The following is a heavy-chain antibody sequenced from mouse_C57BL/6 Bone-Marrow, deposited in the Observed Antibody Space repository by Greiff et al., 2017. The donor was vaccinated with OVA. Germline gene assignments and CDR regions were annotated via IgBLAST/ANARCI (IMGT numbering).Heavy chain of an antibody. V-gene: IGHV14-1*01. CDR1: GFTIKDYY. Sequence: EVQLQQSGAELERPGASVKLSCTASGFTIKDYYMHWVKQRPEQGLEWIGRIDPGDGDTDYAPKFQGKATMTADTSSNTAYLQLSSLTSEDTAVYYCATLYYDWYFDVWGTGTTVTVSA. D-gene: IGHD1-1*02. CDR2: IDPGDGDT. CDR3: ATLYYDWYFDV. J-gene: IGHJ1*03.